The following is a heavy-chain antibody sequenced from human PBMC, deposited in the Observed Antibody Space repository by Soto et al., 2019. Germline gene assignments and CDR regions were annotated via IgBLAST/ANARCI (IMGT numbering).Heavy chain of an antibody. CDR1: GYTFTGYY. CDR3: ARGRSGTNTVTTLDY. D-gene: IGHD4-17*01. V-gene: IGHV1-2*04. CDR2: VNPNSGGT. J-gene: IGHJ4*02. Sequence: QVQLVQSGAEVKKPGASVKVSCKASGYTFTGYYMHWVRQAPGQGLEWIGWVNPNSGGTNYAQKIQGWLTIHRDTSISTAYTELSTLRYADTAVYYCARGRSGTNTVTTLDYWGQGTMVTVSS.